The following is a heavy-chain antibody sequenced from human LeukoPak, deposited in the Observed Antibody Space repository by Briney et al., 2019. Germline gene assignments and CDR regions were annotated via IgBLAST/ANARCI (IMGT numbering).Heavy chain of an antibody. V-gene: IGHV3-53*01. D-gene: IGHD3-22*01. CDR2: IYSGGST. J-gene: IGHJ4*02. Sequence: GGSLRLSRAASGFTVSSNYMSWVRQAPGKGLEWGSVIYSGGSTYYADSVKGRFTISRDNSKNTLYPQMNSLRAEDTAVYYCAREGGSGCFDYWGQGTLVTVSS. CDR1: GFTVSSNY. CDR3: AREGGSGCFDY.